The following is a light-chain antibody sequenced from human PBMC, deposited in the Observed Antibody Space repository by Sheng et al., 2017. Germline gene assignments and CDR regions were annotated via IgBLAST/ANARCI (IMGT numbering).Light chain of an antibody. V-gene: IGKV3-15*01. CDR1: QSVGTF. CDR3: QQYNNWPPYS. J-gene: IGKJ2*03. Sequence: TQSPATLSLSPGDSATLSCRASQSVGTFLAWFQQKPGQAPRLLIYGASTRVTGIPARFSGSGSGTEFTLTITSLQSEDSAVYYCQQYNNWPPYSFGQGTKLEIK. CDR2: GAS.